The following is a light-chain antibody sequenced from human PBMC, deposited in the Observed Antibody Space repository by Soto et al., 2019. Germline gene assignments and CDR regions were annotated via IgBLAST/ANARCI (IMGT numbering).Light chain of an antibody. Sequence: EIVLTQFPATLSLSPGERATLSCRASQSVSSYLRWYQQKPGQAPRLLIYDASKRATGIPARFSGSGFGTDFTLTISSLEPEDFAVYYCHQRSKLRTFGQGTKVDIK. CDR2: DAS. CDR3: HQRSKLRT. CDR1: QSVSSY. V-gene: IGKV3-11*01. J-gene: IGKJ1*01.